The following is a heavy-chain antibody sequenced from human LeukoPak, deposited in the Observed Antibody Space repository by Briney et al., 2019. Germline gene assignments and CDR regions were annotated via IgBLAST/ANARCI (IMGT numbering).Heavy chain of an antibody. CDR1: GFTFSGAW. D-gene: IGHD3-10*01. CDR2: INNDGTTT. CDR3: ARVSGPGMNEYFHL. J-gene: IGHJ1*01. Sequence: GGSLRLSCAASGFTFSGAWMNWVRQAPGKGLVWVSGINNDGTTTMYANSVKGRFTLSRDNAKNTLYLQMNSLRAEDTAVYYCARVSGPGMNEYFHLWGQGTLVTVSS. V-gene: IGHV3-74*03.